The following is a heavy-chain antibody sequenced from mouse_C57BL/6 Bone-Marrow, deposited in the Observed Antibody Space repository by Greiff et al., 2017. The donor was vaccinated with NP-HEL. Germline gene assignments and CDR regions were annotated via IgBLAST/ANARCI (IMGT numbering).Heavy chain of an antibody. Sequence: QVQLKQSGAELVKPGASVKLSCKASGYTFTSYWMHWVKQRPGQGLEWIGMIHPNSGSTNYNEKFKSKATLTVDKSSSTAYMQLSSLTAEDSSGYYCARLYRFYAMDYWGQGTSVTVSS. CDR2: IHPNSGST. CDR3: ARLYRFYAMDY. D-gene: IGHD5-1-1*01. J-gene: IGHJ4*01. V-gene: IGHV1-64*01. CDR1: GYTFTSYW.